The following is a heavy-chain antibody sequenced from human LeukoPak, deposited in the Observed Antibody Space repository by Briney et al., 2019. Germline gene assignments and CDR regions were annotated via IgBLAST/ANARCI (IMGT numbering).Heavy chain of an antibody. Sequence: ASVKVSCKASGGTFSSYAISWVRQAPGQGLEWMGGIIPIFGTANYAQKFQGRVTITTDESTSTAYMELSSLRSEDTAVYYCALTYGDFYYFDYWGQGTLVTVSS. CDR3: ALTYGDFYYFDY. V-gene: IGHV1-69*05. CDR2: IIPIFGTA. D-gene: IGHD4-17*01. J-gene: IGHJ4*02. CDR1: GGTFSSYA.